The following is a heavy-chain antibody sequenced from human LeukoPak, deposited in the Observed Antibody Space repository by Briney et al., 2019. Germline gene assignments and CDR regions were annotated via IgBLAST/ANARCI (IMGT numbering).Heavy chain of an antibody. CDR1: GITFCSYA. CDR3: ANSLVGATRGY. V-gene: IGHV3-23*01. Sequence: GGSLRLSCVASGITFCSYAMSWVRQAPGKGLEWVSGISGSSGSGRTHYIDSVKGRFIISRDKSKNTLYMQMNSPRAEDTAVYYCANSLVGATRGYWGQGTLVTVSS. CDR2: ISGSSGSGRT. D-gene: IGHD1-26*01. J-gene: IGHJ4*02.